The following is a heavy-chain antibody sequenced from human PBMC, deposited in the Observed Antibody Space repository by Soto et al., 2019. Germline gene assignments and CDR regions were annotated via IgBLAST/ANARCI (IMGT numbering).Heavy chain of an antibody. CDR3: ARVGRFRAAAGKRDDYYYGMDV. CDR1: GSTFTSYD. V-gene: IGHV1-8*01. Sequence: ASVKVSCKASGSTFTSYDINWVRQATGQGLEWMGWMNPNSGNTGYAQKFQGRVTMTRNTSISTAYMELSSLRSEDTAVYYCARVGRFRAAAGKRDDYYYGMDVWGQGTTVTVSS. J-gene: IGHJ6*02. CDR2: MNPNSGNT. D-gene: IGHD6-13*01.